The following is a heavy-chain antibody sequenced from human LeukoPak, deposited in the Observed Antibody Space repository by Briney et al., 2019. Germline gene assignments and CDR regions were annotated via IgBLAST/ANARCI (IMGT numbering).Heavy chain of an antibody. CDR1: GFTFSSYS. CDR2: ISSSSSYI. Sequence: GGSLRLSCAASGFTFSSYSMNWVRQAPGKGLEWVSSISSSSSYIYYADSVKGRFTISRDNAKNSLYLQMKSLRAEDTAVYYCARALGDCSSTSCHTDFDYWGQGTLVTVSS. CDR3: ARALGDCSSTSCHTDFDY. J-gene: IGHJ4*02. D-gene: IGHD2-2*01. V-gene: IGHV3-21*01.